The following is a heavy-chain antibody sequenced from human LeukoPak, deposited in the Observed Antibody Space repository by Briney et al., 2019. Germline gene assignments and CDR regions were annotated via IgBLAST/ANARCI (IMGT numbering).Heavy chain of an antibody. J-gene: IGHJ5*02. D-gene: IGHD3-22*01. CDR3: ARPYYYDSSGLNWFDP. Sequence: PSETLSPTCTVSGGSISSSSYYWGWIRQPPGKGLEWIGSIYYSGSTYYNPSLKSRVTISVDTSKNQFSLKLSSVTAADTAVYYCARPYYYDSSGLNWFDPWGQGTLVTVSS. V-gene: IGHV4-39*01. CDR1: GGSISSSSYY. CDR2: IYYSGST.